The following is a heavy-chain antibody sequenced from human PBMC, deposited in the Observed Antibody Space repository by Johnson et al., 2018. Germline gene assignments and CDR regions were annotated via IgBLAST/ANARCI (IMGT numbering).Heavy chain of an antibody. Sequence: QWVRQAPGEGPEWVSYINPEGTKTNYADSVKGRFTISRDNAKNMLFLQMNSLRREDTAFYFCAKDRGRLGIMGDFDYWGQGTLVTVSS. J-gene: IGHJ4*02. CDR3: AKDRGRLGIMGDFDY. D-gene: IGHD3-16*01. V-gene: IGHV3-74*01. CDR2: INPEGTKT.